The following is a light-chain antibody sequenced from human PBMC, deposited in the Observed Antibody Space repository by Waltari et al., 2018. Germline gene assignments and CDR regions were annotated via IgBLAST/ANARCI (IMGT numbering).Light chain of an antibody. CDR2: KAS. CDR3: QQYNSYPWT. V-gene: IGKV1-5*03. J-gene: IGKJ1*01. CDR1: QSISSW. Sequence: DIQMTQSPSILSASPGDTVTITCRASQSISSWLAWYQQKPGNAPKLLIYKASALQGGVPSRFTGSGSGTEFTLTISSLQPDDFAVYYCQQYNSYPWTFGQGTKVEIK.